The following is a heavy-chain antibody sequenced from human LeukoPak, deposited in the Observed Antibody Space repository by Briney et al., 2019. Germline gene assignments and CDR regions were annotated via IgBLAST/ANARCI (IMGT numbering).Heavy chain of an antibody. J-gene: IGHJ4*02. CDR2: INPSGGST. CDR1: GYTFTSYA. D-gene: IGHD2-21*01. Sequence: ASVKVSCKASGYTFTSYAMNWVRQAPGQGLEWMAIINPSGGSTTYAQKFEGRITVTGDTSTSTVYLELSSLRSEDTAVYYCARVDTILWRSPPFDFWGQGTLVTVAS. CDR3: ARVDTILWRSPPFDF. V-gene: IGHV1-46*01.